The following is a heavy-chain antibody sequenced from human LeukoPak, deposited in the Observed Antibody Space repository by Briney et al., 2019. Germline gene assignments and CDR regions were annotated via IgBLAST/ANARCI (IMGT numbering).Heavy chain of an antibody. CDR3: ARNVFQGTWELDY. Sequence: ASVKVSCKASGYTFTGYYMHWVRQAPGQGLEWMGWINPNSGGTNYAQRFQGRVTMTRDTSISTAYMELSRLRSDDTAVYYCARNVFQGTWELDYWGQGTLVTVSS. CDR1: GYTFTGYY. J-gene: IGHJ4*02. V-gene: IGHV1-2*02. CDR2: INPNSGGT. D-gene: IGHD1-26*01.